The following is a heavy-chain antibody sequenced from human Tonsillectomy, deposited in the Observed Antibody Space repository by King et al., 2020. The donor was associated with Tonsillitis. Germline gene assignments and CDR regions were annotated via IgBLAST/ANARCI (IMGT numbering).Heavy chain of an antibody. D-gene: IGHD1-26*01. CDR2: NGNKAKSYTT. Sequence: VQLVESGGGFVQPGGSRRLSCAASGFTFSDDYIDWVRQALGKGMEWFGRNGNKAKSYTTEYAASVKVRFIISRDDSKNAVYLQMNSLKTEDTAVYYCARLGRVFDYWGQGTLVTVSS. J-gene: IGHJ4*02. V-gene: IGHV3-72*01. CDR3: ARLGRVFDY. CDR1: GFTFSDDY.